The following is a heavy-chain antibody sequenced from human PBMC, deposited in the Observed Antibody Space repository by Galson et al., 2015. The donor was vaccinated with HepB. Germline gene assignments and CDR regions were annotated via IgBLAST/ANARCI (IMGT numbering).Heavy chain of an antibody. J-gene: IGHJ4*02. Sequence: SVKVPCKVSGYTLTDISIHWVRQTHGRGLEWNGGFDSAYSATAYAQQFQGRDIITEDPSTDEAYMELRSLRYEDTALCYCGGHFPRDYRRTPFFDFRSQGTLLTVSS. V-gene: IGHV1-24*01. CDR1: GYTLTDIS. CDR3: GGHFPRDYRRTPFFDF. CDR2: FDSAYSAT. D-gene: IGHD4-11*01.